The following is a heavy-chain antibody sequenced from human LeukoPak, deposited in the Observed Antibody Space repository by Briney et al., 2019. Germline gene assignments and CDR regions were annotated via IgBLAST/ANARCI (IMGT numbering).Heavy chain of an antibody. D-gene: IGHD3-3*01. V-gene: IGHV4-4*07. CDR3: ARGKYDFWSGYYKTRLYYYYYYMDV. CDR2: IYTSGST. J-gene: IGHJ6*03. Sequence: SETLSLTCTVSGGSISSYYWSWIRQPAGKGLEWIGRIYTSGSTNYNPSLKSRVTMSVDTSKNQFSLKLSSVTAADTAVYYCARGKYDFWSGYYKTRLYYYYYYMDVWGKGTTVTVSS. CDR1: GGSISSYY.